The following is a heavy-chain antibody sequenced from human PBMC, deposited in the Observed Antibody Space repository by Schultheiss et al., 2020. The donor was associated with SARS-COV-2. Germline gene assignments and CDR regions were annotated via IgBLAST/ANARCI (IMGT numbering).Heavy chain of an antibody. J-gene: IGHJ4*02. CDR3: ARDHLDYPYFFDY. V-gene: IGHV3-66*01. CDR1: GFTVSSNY. CDR2: IYSGGST. Sequence: GGSLRLSCAASGFTVSSNYMSWVRQAPGKGLEWVSVIYSGGSTYYADSVKGRFTISRDNSKNTLYLQMNSLRAEDTAVYYCARDHLDYPYFFDYWGQGTLVTVSS. D-gene: IGHD3/OR15-3a*01.